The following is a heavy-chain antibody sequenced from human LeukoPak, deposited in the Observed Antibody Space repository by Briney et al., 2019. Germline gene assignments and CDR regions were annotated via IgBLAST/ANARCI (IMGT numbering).Heavy chain of an antibody. CDR3: ARGEGKATITGLDY. CDR2: ISGSSSYI. Sequence: GGSLRLSCAASEFTFSNYFMNWVRQAPGKGLEWVSAISGSSSYIYYADSVKGRFTISRDNAKNTLYLQMNSLRADDTAVYFCARGEGKATITGLDYWGQGTLVTVSS. CDR1: EFTFSNYF. V-gene: IGHV3-21*01. D-gene: IGHD5-24*01. J-gene: IGHJ4*02.